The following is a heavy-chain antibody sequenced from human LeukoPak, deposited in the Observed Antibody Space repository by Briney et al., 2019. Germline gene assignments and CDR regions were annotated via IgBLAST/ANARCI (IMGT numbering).Heavy chain of an antibody. CDR1: GYTFTGYY. Sequence: ASVKVSCKASGYTFTGYYMHWVRQAPGQGLEWMGWINPNSGGTNYAQKFQGRVTMTRDTSISTAYMELSRLRSDDTAVYYCARVQIGIYGVDPWGQGTLVTVSS. D-gene: IGHD2/OR15-2a*01. CDR3: ARVQIGIYGVDP. J-gene: IGHJ5*02. CDR2: INPNSGGT. V-gene: IGHV1-2*02.